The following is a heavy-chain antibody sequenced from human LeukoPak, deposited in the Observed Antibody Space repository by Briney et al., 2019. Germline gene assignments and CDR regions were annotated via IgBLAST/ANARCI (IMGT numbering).Heavy chain of an antibody. J-gene: IGHJ4*02. Sequence: GGSLRLSCAASGFTVSGNYMSWIRQAPGKGLEWVSLIYSDDTTLYADSVKGRFTISRDISKNTLYLQMSSLRAEDTAVYYCAKDLSYIGFGYWGQGTLVTVSS. CDR1: GFTVSGNY. CDR2: IYSDDTT. D-gene: IGHD2-15*01. V-gene: IGHV3-53*01. CDR3: AKDLSYIGFGY.